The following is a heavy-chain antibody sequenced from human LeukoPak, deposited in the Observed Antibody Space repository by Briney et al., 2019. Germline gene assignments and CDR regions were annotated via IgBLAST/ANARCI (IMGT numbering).Heavy chain of an antibody. D-gene: IGHD4-23*01. CDR1: GYTFTGHY. CDR2: INPNSGAT. V-gene: IGHV1-2*02. Sequence: GASVKVSCKTSGYTFTGHYMHWVRQAPGQGLEWMGWINPNSGATKSAQKFQGRVTMTRDTSITTAYMELYSLRSDDTALYYCAREMTPVGGSPLIWFDPWGQETLVTVSS. CDR3: AREMTPVGGSPLIWFDP. J-gene: IGHJ5*02.